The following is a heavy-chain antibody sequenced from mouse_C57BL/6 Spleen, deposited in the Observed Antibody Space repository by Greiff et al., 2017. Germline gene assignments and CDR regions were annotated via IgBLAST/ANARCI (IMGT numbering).Heavy chain of an antibody. CDR2: ISDGGSYT. V-gene: IGHV5-4*01. Sequence: EVMLVESGGGLVKPGGSLTLSCAASGFTFSSYAMSWVRQTPEKRLEWVATISDGGSYTYYPDNVKGRFTISRDNAKNNRYLQMSHLKSEDTAMYYCARDAGYAMDYWGQGTSVTVSS. CDR1: GFTFSSYA. J-gene: IGHJ4*01. CDR3: ARDAGYAMDY. D-gene: IGHD6-1*01.